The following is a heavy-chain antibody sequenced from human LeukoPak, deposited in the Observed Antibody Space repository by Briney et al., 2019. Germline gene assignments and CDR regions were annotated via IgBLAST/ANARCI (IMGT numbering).Heavy chain of an antibody. D-gene: IGHD2-15*01. CDR1: GGSISSSSYC. CDR3: AREDCSGGSCYSTYYYYYYMDV. J-gene: IGHJ6*03. CDR2: IYHSGST. Sequence: SETLSLTCTVSGGSISSSSYCWGWIRQPPGKGLEWIGSIYHSGSTYYNPSLKSRVTISVDTSKNQFSLKLSSVTAADTAVYYCAREDCSGGSCYSTYYYYYYMDVWGKGTTVTVSS. V-gene: IGHV4-39*07.